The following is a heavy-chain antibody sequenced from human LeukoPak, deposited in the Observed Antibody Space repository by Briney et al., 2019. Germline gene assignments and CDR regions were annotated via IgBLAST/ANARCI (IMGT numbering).Heavy chain of an antibody. CDR3: ARARYNWFDP. J-gene: IGHJ5*02. V-gene: IGHV4-34*01. CDR2: INHSGST. CDR1: GGSFSGYY. Sequence: PSETLSLTCAVYGGSFSGYYWSWIRQPPGKGLEWIGEINHSGSTNYNPSLKSRVTISVDTSKSQFSLNLSSVTAADTAVYYCARARYNWFDPWGQGTLVTVSS.